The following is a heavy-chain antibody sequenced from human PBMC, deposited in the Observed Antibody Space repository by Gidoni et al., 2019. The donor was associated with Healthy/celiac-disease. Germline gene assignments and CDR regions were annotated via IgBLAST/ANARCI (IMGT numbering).Heavy chain of an antibody. CDR1: GFTFSSYS. V-gene: IGHV3-48*02. Sequence: EVQLVESGGGLAQPGGSLRLSCAASGFTFSSYSINWVRQAPGKGLEWVSYISSSSSTIYYADSVKGRFTISRDNATNSLYLHMNSLRDEDTAVYYCARVGTIFGEGDFDYWGQGTLVTVSS. J-gene: IGHJ4*02. CDR3: ARVGTIFGEGDFDY. CDR2: ISSSSSTI. D-gene: IGHD3-3*01.